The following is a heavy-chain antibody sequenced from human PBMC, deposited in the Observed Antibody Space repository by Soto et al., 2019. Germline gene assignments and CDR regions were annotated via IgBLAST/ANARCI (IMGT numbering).Heavy chain of an antibody. Sequence: LRLSCAASGFTFSSYAMHWVRQAPGKGLEWVAVISYDGSNKYYADSVKGRFTISRDNSKNTLYLQMNSLRAEDTAVYYCARAYEGDYFDYWGQGTLVTVSS. D-gene: IGHD3-16*01. J-gene: IGHJ4*02. CDR1: GFTFSSYA. CDR2: ISYDGSNK. CDR3: ARAYEGDYFDY. V-gene: IGHV3-30-3*01.